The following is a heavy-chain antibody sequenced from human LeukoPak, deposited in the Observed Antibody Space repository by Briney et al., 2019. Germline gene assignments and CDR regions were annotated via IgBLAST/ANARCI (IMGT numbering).Heavy chain of an antibody. V-gene: IGHV3-7*01. CDR2: IRQDGSDK. CDR1: GFTFRNYA. Sequence: PGGSLRLSCAASGFTFRNYAMHWVRQAPGRGLEWVANIRQDGSDKYYVDSVKGRFTISRDNAKNSLFLQMNSLRAEDTAVYFCTTDSGGGRPFDYWGQGTLVTVSS. J-gene: IGHJ4*02. CDR3: TTDSGGGRPFDY. D-gene: IGHD6-6*01.